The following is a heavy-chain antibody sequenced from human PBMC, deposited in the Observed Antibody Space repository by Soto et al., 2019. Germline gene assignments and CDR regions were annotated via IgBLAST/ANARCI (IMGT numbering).Heavy chain of an antibody. Sequence: SETLSLTCTVSGGSISSSSYYWGWIRQPPGKGLEWIGSIYYSGSTYYNPSLKSRVTISVDTSKNQFSLSLSSVTAADTAVYYCARSIYYYDSSGAFDYWGQGTLVTVSS. CDR1: GGSISSSSYY. CDR2: IYYSGST. V-gene: IGHV4-39*01. CDR3: ARSIYYYDSSGAFDY. J-gene: IGHJ4*01. D-gene: IGHD3-22*01.